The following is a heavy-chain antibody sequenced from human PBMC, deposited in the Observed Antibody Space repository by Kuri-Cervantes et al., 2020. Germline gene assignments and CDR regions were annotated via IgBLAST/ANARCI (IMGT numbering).Heavy chain of an antibody. Sequence: KVSCKGSGYSFTSYWIGWVRQMPGKGLELMGIIYPPDSDTRYSPSFQGQVIISADRSISTAYLQWSSLKASDTATYYCARRVTEVTTGENWFDPWGEGTLVTVSS. CDR1: GYSFTSYW. CDR2: IYPPDSDT. J-gene: IGHJ5*02. D-gene: IGHD4-17*01. V-gene: IGHV5-51*01. CDR3: ARRVTEVTTGENWFDP.